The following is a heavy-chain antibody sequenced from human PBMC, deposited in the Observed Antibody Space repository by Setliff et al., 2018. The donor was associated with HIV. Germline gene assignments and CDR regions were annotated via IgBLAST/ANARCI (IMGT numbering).Heavy chain of an antibody. CDR3: ARGVLRRYYHGSATYYKGGDLDY. CDR1: GESFSGHY. Sequence: SETLSLTCAVDGESFSGHYWSWIRQPPGKGLEWIGDVTQSGSTNYNPSLESRVGISGDTSKNQFSLKVNSVTAADTAVYYCARGVLRRYYHGSATYYKGGDLDYWGQGTLVTVSS. CDR2: VTQSGST. V-gene: IGHV4-34*01. J-gene: IGHJ4*02. D-gene: IGHD3-10*01.